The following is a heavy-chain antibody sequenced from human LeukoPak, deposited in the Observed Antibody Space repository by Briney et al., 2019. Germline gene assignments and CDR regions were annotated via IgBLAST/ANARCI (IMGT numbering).Heavy chain of an antibody. CDR3: ARDRVVGATKSHYYYYGMDV. CDR1: GFTFSSYD. Sequence: PGGSLRLSCAASGFTFSSYDIHWVRQAPGKGLEWVSAIGTAGDTYYPGSVKGRFTISRENAKNSLYLQMNSLRAGDTAVYYCARDRVVGATKSHYYYYGMDVWGQGTTVTVSS. D-gene: IGHD1-26*01. CDR2: IGTAGDT. J-gene: IGHJ6*02. V-gene: IGHV3-13*04.